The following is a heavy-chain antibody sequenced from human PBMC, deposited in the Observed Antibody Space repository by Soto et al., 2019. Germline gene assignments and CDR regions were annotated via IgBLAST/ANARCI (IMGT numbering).Heavy chain of an antibody. CDR2: IYYSGST. CDR1: GGSISSYY. V-gene: IGHV4-59*01. Sequence: SETLSLTCTVSGGSISSYYWSWIRQPPGKGLEWIGYIYYSGSTNYSPSLKSRVTISVDTSKNQFSLKLTSVTAADTAVYYCARVQGITIFGVIIGDAFDIWGQGTMVTVSS. CDR3: ARVQGITIFGVIIGDAFDI. J-gene: IGHJ3*02. D-gene: IGHD3-3*01.